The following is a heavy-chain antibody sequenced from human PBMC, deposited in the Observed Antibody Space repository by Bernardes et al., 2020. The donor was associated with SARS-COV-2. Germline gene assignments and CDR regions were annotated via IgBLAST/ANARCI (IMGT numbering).Heavy chain of an antibody. Sequence: GGSLRLSCTASGFTCGDYAMSWFRQAPGKGLEWVGFIRSKAYGGTTEYAASVKGRFTISRDDSKSIAYLQMNSLKTEDTAVYYCTSMLVVVYDAFDIWGQGTMVTVSS. CDR2: IRSKAYGGTT. CDR3: TSMLVVVYDAFDI. D-gene: IGHD3-22*01. CDR1: GFTCGDYA. J-gene: IGHJ3*02. V-gene: IGHV3-49*03.